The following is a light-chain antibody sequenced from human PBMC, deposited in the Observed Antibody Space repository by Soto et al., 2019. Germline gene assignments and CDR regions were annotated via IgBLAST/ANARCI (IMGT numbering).Light chain of an antibody. Sequence: EIVLTQSPATLSLSPGERATLSCRASQSVSSYFAWYQQKPGQARRLLIYDASNRATGIPARFSGSGSGTDFTLTISSLEPEDFEVYYCQQRGNWPLTFGQGTKVEIK. CDR3: QQRGNWPLT. CDR1: QSVSSY. V-gene: IGKV3-11*01. CDR2: DAS. J-gene: IGKJ1*01.